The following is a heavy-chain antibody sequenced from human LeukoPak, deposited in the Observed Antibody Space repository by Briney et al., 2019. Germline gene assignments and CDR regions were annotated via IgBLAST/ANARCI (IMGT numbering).Heavy chain of an antibody. Sequence: ASVKVSCKASGYTFTGYYMHWVRQAPGQGLEWMGWINPNSGGTNYAQKFQGRVTMTTDTSTSTAYMELRSLRSDDTAVYYCAREEERYSSGFKNWFDPWGQGTLVTVSS. D-gene: IGHD6-19*01. CDR3: AREEERYSSGFKNWFDP. CDR1: GYTFTGYY. V-gene: IGHV1-2*02. CDR2: INPNSGGT. J-gene: IGHJ5*02.